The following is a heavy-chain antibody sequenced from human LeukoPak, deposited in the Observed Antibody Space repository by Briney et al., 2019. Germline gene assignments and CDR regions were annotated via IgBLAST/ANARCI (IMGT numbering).Heavy chain of an antibody. Sequence: ASVKVSCKASGYTFTSYYMHWVRQAPGQGLEWMGIINPSGGSTSYAQKFQGRVTMTRDTSTSTVYMELSSLRSEDTAVYYCARGRKDYGGNYHPYYFDYWGQGTLVTVSS. CDR2: INPSGGST. J-gene: IGHJ4*02. CDR3: ARGRKDYGGNYHPYYFDY. V-gene: IGHV1-46*01. D-gene: IGHD4-23*01. CDR1: GYTFTSYY.